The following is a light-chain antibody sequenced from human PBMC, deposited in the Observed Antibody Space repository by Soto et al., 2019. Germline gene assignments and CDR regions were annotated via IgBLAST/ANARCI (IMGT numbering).Light chain of an antibody. Sequence: EIVFTQSPATLALFPGERAALSFGASQSVSSYLAWYQQKPGQAPRLLIYDASNRATGIPARFSGSGSGTDFTLTISSLEPEHFAVYYCQQRSNWPVTFGQGTRLEIK. CDR3: QQRSNWPVT. V-gene: IGKV3-11*01. J-gene: IGKJ5*01. CDR1: QSVSSY. CDR2: DAS.